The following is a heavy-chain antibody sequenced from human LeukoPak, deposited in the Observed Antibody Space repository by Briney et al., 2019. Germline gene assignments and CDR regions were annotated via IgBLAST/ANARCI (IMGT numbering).Heavy chain of an antibody. Sequence: SQTLSLTCAISGDSVSSNSAAWNWIRQSPSRGLEWLGRTYYRSNWYNDYAESVKSRITINPDTSKNQFSLQLNSVTAEDTAVYYCARGGPAYGSGSYYNPPLKYYFDYWGQGTLVTVSS. V-gene: IGHV6-1*01. CDR1: GDSVSSNSAA. CDR3: ARGGPAYGSGSYYNPPLKYYFDY. CDR2: TYYRSNWYN. J-gene: IGHJ4*02. D-gene: IGHD3-10*01.